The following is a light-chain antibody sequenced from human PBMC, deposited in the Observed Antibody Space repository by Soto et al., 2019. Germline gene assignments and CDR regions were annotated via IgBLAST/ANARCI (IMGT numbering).Light chain of an antibody. CDR3: QQYTNTNNPWM. CDR1: QTISTW. V-gene: IGKV1-5*01. Sequence: IKVNQSPPTLSATVGDRVTITCRASQTISTWMAWYQQKPGKAPKLLVYDASTLQSGVASRFSGSGSGTEFTLIISGLQPDDSATYYCQQYTNTNNPWMFGQGTKVDIK. J-gene: IGKJ1*01. CDR2: DAS.